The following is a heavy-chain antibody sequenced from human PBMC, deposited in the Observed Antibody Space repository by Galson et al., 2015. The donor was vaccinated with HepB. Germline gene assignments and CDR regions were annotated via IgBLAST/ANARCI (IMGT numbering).Heavy chain of an antibody. CDR3: ARDRNHGSDV. Sequence: SVKVSCKASGYTFTSNGISWVRQAPGQGLEWMGWISAYKGNTNYAQKFQGRVTMTTDTPTGTAYMELRSLTSDDTAVYYCARDRNHGSDVWGQGTMVTVSS. CDR1: GYTFTSNG. J-gene: IGHJ3*01. CDR2: ISAYKGNT. V-gene: IGHV1-18*01.